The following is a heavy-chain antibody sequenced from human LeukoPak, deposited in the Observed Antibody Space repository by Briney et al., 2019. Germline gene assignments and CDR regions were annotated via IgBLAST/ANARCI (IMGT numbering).Heavy chain of an antibody. CDR1: GFTFNSYW. D-gene: IGHD5-18*01. CDR3: ARDSGYSYE. Sequence: GGSLRLSCAASGFTFNSYWMSWVRQAPGKGLEWVANIKQDGSEKYYVDSVKGRFTISRDNAKNSLYLQMNSLRAEDTAVYYCARDSGYSYEWGQGTLVTVSS. V-gene: IGHV3-7*01. J-gene: IGHJ4*02. CDR2: IKQDGSEK.